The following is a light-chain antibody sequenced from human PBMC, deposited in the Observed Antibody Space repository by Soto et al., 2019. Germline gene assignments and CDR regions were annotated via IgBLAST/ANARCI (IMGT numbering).Light chain of an antibody. Sequence: SYELTQQSSVSVSPGQTARITCSGDVLAKKYARWFQQKPGQAPVLVIYKDSERPSGIPERFSGSSSGTTVTLTIGGAQVEDEADYYCYSAADNNLGVFGGGTKLTVL. CDR2: KDS. CDR1: VLAKKY. J-gene: IGLJ3*02. CDR3: YSAADNNLGV. V-gene: IGLV3-27*01.